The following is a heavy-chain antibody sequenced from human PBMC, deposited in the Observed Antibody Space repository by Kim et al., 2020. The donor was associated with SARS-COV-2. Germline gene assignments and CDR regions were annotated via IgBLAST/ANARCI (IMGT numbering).Heavy chain of an antibody. CDR2: TSWNSGSI. CDR3: ARDYYYDSSGYFDY. D-gene: IGHD3-22*01. CDR1: GFTFDGYA. Sequence: GGSLRLSCAASGFTFDGYAMHWVRQAPGKGLEWVSGTSWNSGSIGYADSVKGRFTISRDNAKNSLYLQMNSLRAEDTALYYCARDYYYDSSGYFDYWGQG. J-gene: IGHJ4*02. V-gene: IGHV3-9*01.